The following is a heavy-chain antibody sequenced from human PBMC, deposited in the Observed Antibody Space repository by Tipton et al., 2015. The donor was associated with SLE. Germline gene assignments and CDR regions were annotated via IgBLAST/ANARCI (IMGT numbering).Heavy chain of an antibody. CDR3: ARQSAGQLAGNAFDV. CDR2: MFSNGRT. J-gene: IGHJ3*01. CDR1: DGSISDYY. Sequence: TLSLTCTVSDGSISDYYWTWIRQPAGEGLEWIGRMFSNGRTNYNPSLKSRGTISVDTSKNQFSLKLSSVAATDTAIYYCARQSAGQLAGNAFDVWGQGTVVTVSS. D-gene: IGHD6-6*01. V-gene: IGHV4-4*07.